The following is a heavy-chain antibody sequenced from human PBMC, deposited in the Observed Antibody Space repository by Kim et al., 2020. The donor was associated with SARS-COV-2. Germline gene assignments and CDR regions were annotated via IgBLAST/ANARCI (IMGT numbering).Heavy chain of an antibody. V-gene: IGHV4-59*01. CDR3: ARYRYSSCWYNAFDI. J-gene: IGHJ3*02. D-gene: IGHD6-19*01. Sequence: PTPKGRVTISVDTSKNQFALKLTSVSAADTAVYYCARYRYSSCWYNAFDIWRQGTMVTVSS.